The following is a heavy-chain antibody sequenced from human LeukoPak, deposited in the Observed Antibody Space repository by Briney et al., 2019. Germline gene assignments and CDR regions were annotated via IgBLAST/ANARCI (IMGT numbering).Heavy chain of an antibody. V-gene: IGHV1-69*05. Sequence: GASVRVSCKASGGTFSSYAISWERQAPGQGLEWMGGIIPIFGTANYAQKFQGRVTITTDESTSTAYMELSSLRSEDTAVYYCARDMGYEVMGGPHCCYYMGVWGKGTTVTV. J-gene: IGHJ6*03. CDR2: IIPIFGTA. D-gene: IGHD2-8*01. CDR3: ARDMGYEVMGGPHCCYYMGV. CDR1: GGTFSSYA.